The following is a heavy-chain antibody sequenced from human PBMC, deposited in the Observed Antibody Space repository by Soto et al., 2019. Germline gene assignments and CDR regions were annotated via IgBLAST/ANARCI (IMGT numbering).Heavy chain of an antibody. CDR3: ASSSGWMDAFDM. CDR1: GFTFSRYD. D-gene: IGHD6-19*01. V-gene: IGHV3-23*01. Sequence: EVQLLESGGGLVQPGGSLRLSCAGSGFTFSRYDMSWVRQAPGKGLEWVSGISRGGDDTYYADSVKGRFIISRDNSKNTLYLQIHSLRAEDTALFYCASSSGWMDAFDMWGQGTMVTVSA. J-gene: IGHJ3*02. CDR2: ISRGGDDT.